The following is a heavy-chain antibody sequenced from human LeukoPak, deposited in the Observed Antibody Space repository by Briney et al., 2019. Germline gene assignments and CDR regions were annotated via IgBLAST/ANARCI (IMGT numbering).Heavy chain of an antibody. D-gene: IGHD1-26*01. Sequence: GGSLRLSCAASGFTFSSYTIKWVREAPGQGLEHVSAIISNGGSTHYTDSVKGRFSISRDKSKNTVYLQMGSLRPEDMAVYYCARVKMGATINDYHYYYMDVWGRRTTVTVSS. CDR2: IISNGGST. CDR1: GFTFSSYT. CDR3: ARVKMGATINDYHYYYMDV. V-gene: IGHV3-64*02. J-gene: IGHJ6*03.